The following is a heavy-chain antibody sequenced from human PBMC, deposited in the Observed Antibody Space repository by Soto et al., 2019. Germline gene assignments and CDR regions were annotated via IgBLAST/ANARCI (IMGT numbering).Heavy chain of an antibody. CDR2: INPKSDVT. D-gene: IGHD2-2*01. V-gene: IGHV1-2*02. CDR3: ARGAMLSAAISTSFDP. Sequence: VKVSCKASGYTFSDYKIHWLRQAPGQGLEWMGWINPKSDVTNYAHKFKDRVTMTRDTSTSTVYMDLSRLTFDDTAVYYCARGAMLSAAISTSFDPWGQGTLVTVSS. J-gene: IGHJ5*02. CDR1: GYTFSDYK.